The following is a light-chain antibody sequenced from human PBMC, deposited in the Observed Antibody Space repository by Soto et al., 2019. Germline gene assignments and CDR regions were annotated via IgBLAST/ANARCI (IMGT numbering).Light chain of an antibody. CDR2: DAS. Sequence: EIVLTQSPGPLSLSPGERATLSCRASQSVSSSYLAWYQQKPGQAPRLLIYDASNRATGIPARFSGSGSGTDFTLTISSLEPEDVAVYYCQQRSNWPRTFGQGTKVDIK. J-gene: IGKJ1*01. CDR1: QSVSSSY. V-gene: IGKV3D-20*02. CDR3: QQRSNWPRT.